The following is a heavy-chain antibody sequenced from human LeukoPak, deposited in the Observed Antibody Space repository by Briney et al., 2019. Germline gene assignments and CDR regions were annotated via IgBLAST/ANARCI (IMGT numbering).Heavy chain of an antibody. CDR1: RFTFSEYY. J-gene: IGHJ4*02. Sequence: GGSLRLSCAASRFTFSEYYMTWIRQAPGKGLECVSYISTLSAYTNYADSVKGRFTISRDNAKNSLYLQMNSLRAEDTAVYYCARIGGGGSGSYYPDYWGQGTLVTVSS. V-gene: IGHV3-11*03. D-gene: IGHD3-10*01. CDR3: ARIGGGGSGSYYPDY. CDR2: ISTLSAYT.